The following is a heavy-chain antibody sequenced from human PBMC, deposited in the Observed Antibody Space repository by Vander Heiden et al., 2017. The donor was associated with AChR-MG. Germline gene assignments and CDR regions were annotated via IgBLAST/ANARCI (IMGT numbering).Heavy chain of an antibody. D-gene: IGHD3-16*01. V-gene: IGHV3-21*01. CDR3: VHWGAFDI. J-gene: IGHJ3*02. CDR1: GFTFSSYS. CDR2: ISSRSSYI. Sequence: EVQLVESGGGLVKPGGSLRLSCAASGFTFSSYSMNWVRQAPGKGLEWVSSISSRSSYIYYADSVKGRFTISRDNAKNSLYLKMNSLRAEDTAVYYCVHWGAFDIWGQGTMVTVSS.